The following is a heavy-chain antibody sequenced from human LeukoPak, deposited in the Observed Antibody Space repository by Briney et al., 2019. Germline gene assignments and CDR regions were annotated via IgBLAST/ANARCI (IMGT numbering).Heavy chain of an antibody. Sequence: VRSLRLSCVASRFTFDDYGMQGVRQAPGKGGEGVSGISWNGGTKGYADSVKGRVSIYRDHAKNSLYLQMNSLRPEDTALYYCAKSPGSSWYTYNYYMDVWGKGTTVTVSS. CDR3: AKSPGSSWYTYNYYMDV. J-gene: IGHJ6*03. CDR1: RFTFDDYG. V-gene: IGHV3-9*01. D-gene: IGHD6-13*01. CDR2: ISWNGGTK.